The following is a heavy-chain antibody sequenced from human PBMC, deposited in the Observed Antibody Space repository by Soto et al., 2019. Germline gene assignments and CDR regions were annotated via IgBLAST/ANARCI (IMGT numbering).Heavy chain of an antibody. Sequence: SETLSLTCTVSGGSISSYYWSWIRQPPGKGLEWIGYIYYSGSTNYNPSLKSRVTISVDTSKNQFSLKLSSVTAADTAVYYCARGGSSPRGYYYYGMDVWGQGTTVTVSS. D-gene: IGHD6-6*01. CDR2: IYYSGST. CDR1: GGSISSYY. V-gene: IGHV4-59*01. J-gene: IGHJ6*02. CDR3: ARGGSSPRGYYYYGMDV.